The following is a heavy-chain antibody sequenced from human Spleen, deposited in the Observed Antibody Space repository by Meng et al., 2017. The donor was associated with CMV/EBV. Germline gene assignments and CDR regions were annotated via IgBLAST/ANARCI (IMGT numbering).Heavy chain of an antibody. CDR1: GGSISSGGYY. J-gene: IGHJ6*02. CDR2: IYYSGST. CDR3: ARSVANYYYGLDV. V-gene: IGHV4-61*08. Sequence: GSLRLSCTVSGGSISSGGYYWSWIRQHPGEGLEWIGYIYYSGSTNYNPSLKSRVTISVDTSKDQFSLKLSSVTAADTAVYYCARSVANYYYGLDVWGQGTTVTVSS. D-gene: IGHD6-6*01.